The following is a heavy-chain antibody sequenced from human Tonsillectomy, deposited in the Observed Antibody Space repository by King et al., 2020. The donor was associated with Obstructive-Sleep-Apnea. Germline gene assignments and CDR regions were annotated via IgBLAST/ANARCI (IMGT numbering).Heavy chain of an antibody. CDR1: GFTFDDYA. D-gene: IGHD6-19*01. V-gene: IGHV3-9*01. Sequence: QLVQSGGGMVQPGRSLRLSCAASGFTFDDYAMHWVRQTPGKGLEWVSGISWNSGNIDYADSVKGRFTISRDNVKNSLYLQMNSLRPEDTALYYCAKDIRVGGSGWHHFDYWGQGTLVTVSS. CDR3: AKDIRVGGSGWHHFDY. CDR2: ISWNSGNI. J-gene: IGHJ4*02.